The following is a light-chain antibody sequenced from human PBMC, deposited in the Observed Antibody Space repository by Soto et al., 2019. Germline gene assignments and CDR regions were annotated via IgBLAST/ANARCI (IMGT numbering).Light chain of an antibody. J-gene: IGLJ1*01. V-gene: IGLV2-11*01. Sequence: QSALTQPRSVSGSPGQSVTISCTGTSSDVGGYDFVSWYQQHPGKAPKLMISDVSKRPSGVPDRFSGSKSGNTASLTISGLQAEDEADYYCSSYTSSSLYVFGTGTKVTVL. CDR1: SSDVGGYDF. CDR3: SSYTSSSLYV. CDR2: DVS.